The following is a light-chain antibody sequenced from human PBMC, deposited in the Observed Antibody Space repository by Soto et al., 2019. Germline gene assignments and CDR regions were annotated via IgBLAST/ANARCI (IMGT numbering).Light chain of an antibody. CDR3: QHYNNWPFT. CDR1: QSVSSD. J-gene: IGKJ2*01. Sequence: EVVMTQSPATLSVSPGDRATLSCRASQSVSSDLAWHQQKPGQAPRLLIYGASTRATGIPARFNGSGSGTEFTLTISSLQSEDFVVYYCQHYNNWPFTFGQGTNLETK. V-gene: IGKV3-15*01. CDR2: GAS.